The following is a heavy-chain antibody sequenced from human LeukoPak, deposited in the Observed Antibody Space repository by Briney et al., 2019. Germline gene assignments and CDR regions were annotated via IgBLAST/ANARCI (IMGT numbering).Heavy chain of an antibody. J-gene: IGHJ6*03. Sequence: GESLKISCRVSGYRLTYDWIGWVRQMPGKGLEWVGIIYPDDSDTRYSPSFEGQVTISADKSINTAFLQWSSLKASDTAMYYCATSTFGGGYYYYYMDVWGMGTSVIVSS. CDR3: ATSTFGGGYYYYYMDV. D-gene: IGHD3-16*01. CDR2: IYPDDSDT. V-gene: IGHV5-51*01. CDR1: GYRLTYDW.